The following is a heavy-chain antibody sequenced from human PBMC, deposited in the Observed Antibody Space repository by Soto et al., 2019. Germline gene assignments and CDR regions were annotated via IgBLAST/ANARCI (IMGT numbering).Heavy chain of an antibody. CDR2: FTGNGGLT. CDR1: GLTLSRYA. CDR3: AKDNSLHWFDP. Sequence: LRGSTATSGLTLSRYAMTWVGSAPGTGLEWVSTFTGNGGLTYYADSVKGRFTISRDNPKNTLYLQMDSLRAEDTAIYYCAKDNSLHWFDPWGQGTLVTFSS. D-gene: IGHD2-15*01. V-gene: IGHV3-23*01. J-gene: IGHJ5*02.